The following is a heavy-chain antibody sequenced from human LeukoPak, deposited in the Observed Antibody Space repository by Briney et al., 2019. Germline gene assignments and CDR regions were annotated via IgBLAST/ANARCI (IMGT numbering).Heavy chain of an antibody. CDR1: GYTFTSYG. CDR3: ARDSSGSYFEVTDFDY. D-gene: IGHD1-26*01. Sequence: ASVKVSFKASGYTFTSYGISWVRQAPGQGLEWMGWISAYNGNTNYAQKLQGRVTMTTDTSTSTAYMELRSLRSDDTAVYYCARDSSGSYFEVTDFDYWGQGTLVTVSS. J-gene: IGHJ4*02. V-gene: IGHV1-18*01. CDR2: ISAYNGNT.